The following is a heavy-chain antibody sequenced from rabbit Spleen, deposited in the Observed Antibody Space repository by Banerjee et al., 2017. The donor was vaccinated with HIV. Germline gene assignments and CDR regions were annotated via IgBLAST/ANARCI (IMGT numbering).Heavy chain of an antibody. J-gene: IGHJ6*01. V-gene: IGHV1S45*01. Sequence: QEQLEESGGGLVKPEGSLTLTCTASGFSFSNKAAMCWVRQAPGKGLEWIACINAVTGKAVYASWAKGRFTFSKTSSTTVTLQMTSLTAADTATYFCARDTGSSFSTYGMDLWGPGTLVTVS. CDR2: INAVTGKA. D-gene: IGHD8-1*01. CDR3: ARDTGSSFSTYGMDL. CDR1: GFSFSNKAA.